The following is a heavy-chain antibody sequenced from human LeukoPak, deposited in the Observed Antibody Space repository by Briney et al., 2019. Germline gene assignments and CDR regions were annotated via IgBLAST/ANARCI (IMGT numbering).Heavy chain of an antibody. CDR2: IYGGSST. D-gene: IGHD1-26*01. CDR3: AKIAGTYSPDY. V-gene: IGHV3-66*01. CDR1: GFTVSSNY. Sequence: GGSLRLSCAASGFTVSSNYMSWVRQAPGKGLEWVSVIYGGSSTYYADSVKGRFTISRDNSKNTLYLQMNSLSAEDTAVYYCAKIAGTYSPDYWGQGTLVTVSA. J-gene: IGHJ4*02.